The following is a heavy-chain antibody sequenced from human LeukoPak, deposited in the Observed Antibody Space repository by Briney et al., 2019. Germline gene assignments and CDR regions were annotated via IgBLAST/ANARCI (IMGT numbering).Heavy chain of an antibody. CDR3: AKGERGNLPPTVTTH. V-gene: IGHV3-23*01. CDR2: ISGSGGST. D-gene: IGHD4-17*01. J-gene: IGHJ4*02. Sequence: PGGSLRLSCAASGSTFSSYAMSWVRQAPGKGLEWVSAISGSGGSTYYADSVKGRFTISRDNSKNTLYLQMNSLRAEDTAVYYCAKGERGNLPPTVTTHWGQGTLVTVSS. CDR1: GSTFSSYA.